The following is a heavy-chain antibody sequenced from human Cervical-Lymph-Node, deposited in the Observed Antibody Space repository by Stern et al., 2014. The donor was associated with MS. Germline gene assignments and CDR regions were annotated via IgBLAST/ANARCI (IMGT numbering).Heavy chain of an antibody. CDR1: GFSLSTIKMG. Sequence: QVTLRESGPVLVKPTETLTLTCTVSGFSLSTIKMGVSWIRQPPGKALEWLAPIFSLDEKSYTTALRNRLTISKDTSKSQVVLTMTNMDPVDTATYYCARIDGSRGYYYAMDVWGQGTTVTVSS. D-gene: IGHD6-13*01. V-gene: IGHV2-26*01. CDR2: IFSLDEK. J-gene: IGHJ6*02. CDR3: ARIDGSRGYYYAMDV.